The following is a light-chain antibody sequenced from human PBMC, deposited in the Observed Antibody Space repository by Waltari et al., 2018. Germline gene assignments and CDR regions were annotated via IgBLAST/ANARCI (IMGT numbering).Light chain of an antibody. Sequence: QSALTHPAPVSGSPGPSITTPCTGPTIDVGNYNPVSWYQQHPGKAPKLMIYAVSRRPSGVSDRFSGSKSGDMASLTISGLQPEDEAEYFCSSYAGSSKGVFGGGTKVTVL. CDR2: AVS. J-gene: IGLJ2*01. CDR3: SSYAGSSKGV. V-gene: IGLV2-23*02. CDR1: TIDVGNYNP.